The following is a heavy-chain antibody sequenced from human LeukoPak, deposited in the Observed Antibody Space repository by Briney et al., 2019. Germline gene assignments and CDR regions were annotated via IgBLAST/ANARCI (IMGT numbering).Heavy chain of an antibody. CDR3: AREEALTRYCSSTSCYTQSGWFDP. V-gene: IGHV1-69*05. CDR1: GGTFSSYA. J-gene: IGHJ5*02. D-gene: IGHD2-2*02. Sequence: GASVKVSCKASGGTFSSYAISWVRQAPGQGLEWMGGIIPIFGTANYAHKFQGRVTITTDESTSTAYMELSSLRSEDTAVYYCAREEALTRYCSSTSCYTQSGWFDPWGQGTLVTVSS. CDR2: IIPIFGTA.